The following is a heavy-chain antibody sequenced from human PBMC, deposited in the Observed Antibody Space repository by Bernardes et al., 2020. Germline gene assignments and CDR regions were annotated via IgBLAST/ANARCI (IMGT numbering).Heavy chain of an antibody. D-gene: IGHD2-21*01. Sequence: GGSLRLSCVASEYTVSSYWMTWVRQAPGKGLEWVANIRQDGGEKNYVDSVKGRFTISRDNAKKSLYLQLNSLRVEDTAMYYCVRAYCGGDCYGFDLWGQGTMVTVSP. V-gene: IGHV3-7*01. J-gene: IGHJ3*01. CDR2: IRQDGGEK. CDR3: VRAYCGGDCYGFDL. CDR1: EYTVSSYW.